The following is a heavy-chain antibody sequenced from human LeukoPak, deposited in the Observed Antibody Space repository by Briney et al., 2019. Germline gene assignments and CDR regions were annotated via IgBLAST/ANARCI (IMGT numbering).Heavy chain of an antibody. D-gene: IGHD4-17*01. CDR2: IYYSGST. CDR1: GGSISSYY. J-gene: IGHJ4*02. CDR3: ARDDYGDYPN. V-gene: IGHV4-59*01. Sequence: PSETLSLTCTVSGGSISSYYWSWIRQPPGTGLEWIGYIYYSGSTNYHPSLKSRVTISVDTSKNQFSLKLSSVTAADTAVYYCARDDYGDYPNWGQGTLVTVSS.